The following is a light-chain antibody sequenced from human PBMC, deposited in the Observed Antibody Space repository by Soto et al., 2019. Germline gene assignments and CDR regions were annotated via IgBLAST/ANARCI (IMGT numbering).Light chain of an antibody. J-gene: IGKJ3*01. CDR1: QSLSRC. Sequence: IVLTQSPSTLSLSPGERATLYCRASQSLSRCLVWFLHKPGQAPRPLIYDASARATGIPARFSGGGGGTDFTVTMSSLEAEHFAIYYCQQRRNWTITFGPGRKVDI. V-gene: IGKV3-11*01. CDR2: DAS. CDR3: QQRRNWTIT.